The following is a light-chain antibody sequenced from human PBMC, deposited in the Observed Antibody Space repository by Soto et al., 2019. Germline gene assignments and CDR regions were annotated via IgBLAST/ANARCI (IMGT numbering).Light chain of an antibody. V-gene: IGLV2-14*01. CDR3: SSYTSSSPLEV. J-gene: IGLJ1*01. CDR2: DVS. CDR1: SSDVGGYNY. Sequence: QSVLTQPASVSGSPGHSITISCTGTSSDVGGYNYVSWYQQHPGKAPKLMIYDVSNRPSGVSNRFSGSKSGNTASLTISGLQAEDEADYYCSSYTSSSPLEVFGTGTKVTVL.